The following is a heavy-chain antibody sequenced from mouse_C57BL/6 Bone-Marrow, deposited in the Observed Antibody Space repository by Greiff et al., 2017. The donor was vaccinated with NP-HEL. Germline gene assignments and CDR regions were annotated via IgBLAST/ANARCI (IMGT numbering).Heavy chain of an antibody. D-gene: IGHD2-4*01. CDR1: GYTFTSYW. CDR2: IDPSDSYT. Sequence: QVQLQQPGAELVMPGASVKLSCKASGYTFTSYWMHWVKQRPGQGLEWIGEIDPSDSYTNYNQKFKGKSTLTVDKSSSTAYMQLSSLTSEDSAVYYCARSGFYYDYDDFAYWGQGTLVTGSA. V-gene: IGHV1-69*01. J-gene: IGHJ3*01. CDR3: ARSGFYYDYDDFAY.